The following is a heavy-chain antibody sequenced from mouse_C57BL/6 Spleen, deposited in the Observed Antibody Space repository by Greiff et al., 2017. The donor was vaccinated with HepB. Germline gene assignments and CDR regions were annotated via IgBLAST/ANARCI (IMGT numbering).Heavy chain of an antibody. CDR1: GYSFTGYF. J-gene: IGHJ2*01. V-gene: IGHV1-20*01. CDR2: INPYNGDT. CDR3: ARGGDYPYYFDY. D-gene: IGHD2-4*01. Sequence: EVQLVESGPELVKPGDSVKISCKASGYSFTGYFMNWVMQSHGKSLEWIGRINPYNGDTFYNQKFKGKATLTVDKSSSTAHMELRSLTSEDSAVYYCARGGDYPYYFDYWGQGTTLTVSS.